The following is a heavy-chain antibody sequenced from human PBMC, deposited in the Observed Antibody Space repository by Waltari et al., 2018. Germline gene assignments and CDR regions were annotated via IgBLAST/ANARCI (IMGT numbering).Heavy chain of an antibody. V-gene: IGHV4-34*02. CDR2: INHSGST. Sequence: QVQLQQRGAGLLKPSETLSLTCAVDGGSFSGYFWSWIRQPPGKGLEWIGEINHSGSTNYNPSLKNRGAISVDTAHRRLSLKLSSVTAADTAVYYCAGSYSNYIKGIFSATWPWGQGTLVTVST. D-gene: IGHD4-4*01. CDR1: GGSFSGYF. CDR3: AGSYSNYIKGIFSATWP. J-gene: IGHJ4*02.